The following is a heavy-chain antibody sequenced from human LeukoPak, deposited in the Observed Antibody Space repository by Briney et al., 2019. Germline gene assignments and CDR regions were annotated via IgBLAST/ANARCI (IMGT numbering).Heavy chain of an antibody. D-gene: IGHD3-3*01. CDR3: ARDPYDFWSGYYSSDDAFDI. Sequence: GGSLRLSCAASAFSLNAYNMNWVRQAPGKGLEWVSSISSSSSYIYYADSVKGRFTISRDNAKNSLYLQMNSLRAEDTAVYYCARDPYDFWSGYYSSDDAFDIWGQGTMVTVSS. CDR1: AFSLNAYN. CDR2: ISSSSSYI. J-gene: IGHJ3*02. V-gene: IGHV3-21*01.